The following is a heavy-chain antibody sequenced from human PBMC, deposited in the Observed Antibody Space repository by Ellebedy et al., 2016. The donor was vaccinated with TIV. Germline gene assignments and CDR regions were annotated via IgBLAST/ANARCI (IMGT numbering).Heavy chain of an antibody. J-gene: IGHJ5*02. Sequence: MPSETLSLTCTVSGGSISSYYWSWIRQPPGKGLEWIGYIYYSGSTNYNPSLKSRVTISVDTSKNQFSLKLSSVTAADTAVYYCARVVSSSWPVYYNWFDPWGQGTLVTVSS. CDR3: ARVVSSSWPVYYNWFDP. V-gene: IGHV4-59*08. CDR2: IYYSGST. CDR1: GGSISSYY. D-gene: IGHD6-13*01.